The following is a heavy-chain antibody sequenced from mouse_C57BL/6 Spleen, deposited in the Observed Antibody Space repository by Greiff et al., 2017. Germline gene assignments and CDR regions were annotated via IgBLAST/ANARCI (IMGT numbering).Heavy chain of an antibody. CDR3: ARRDSNHYYFDY. CDR2: IDPSDSET. D-gene: IGHD2-5*01. V-gene: IGHV1-52*01. J-gene: IGHJ2*01. CDR1: GYTFTSYW. Sequence: QVQLRQPGAELVRPGSSVKLSCKASGYTFTSYWMHWVKQRPIQGLEWIGNIDPSDSETHYNQKFKDKATLTVDKSSSTAYMQLSSLTSEDSAVYYCARRDSNHYYFDYWGQGTTLTVSS.